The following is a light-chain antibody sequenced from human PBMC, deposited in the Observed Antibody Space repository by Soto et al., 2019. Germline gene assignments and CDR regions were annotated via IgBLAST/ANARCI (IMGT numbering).Light chain of an antibody. CDR2: DVS. V-gene: IGLV2-14*01. J-gene: IGLJ2*01. CDR3: SSYTTSSTLV. CDR1: SSDVGAYNY. Sequence: QSALTQPASVSGSPGQSITISCTGTSSDVGAYNYVSWYQQHPGKAPKLIISDVSNRPSEVSNRFSGSKSDNTASLFISGLQAEDEADYYCSSYTTSSTLVFGGGTKLTVL.